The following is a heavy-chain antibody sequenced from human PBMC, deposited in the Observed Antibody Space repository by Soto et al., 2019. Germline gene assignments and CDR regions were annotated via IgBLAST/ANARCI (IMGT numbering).Heavy chain of an antibody. CDR3: ARHLYCSSTSCYFHYYYYMDV. V-gene: IGHV4-39*01. D-gene: IGHD2-2*01. CDR1: GGSISSSSYY. Sequence: QLQLQESGPGLVKPSETLSLTCTVSGGSISSSSYYWGWIRQPPGKGLEWIGSIYYSGSTYYNPSLKSRVTISVDTSKNRFSLKLSSVTAADTAVYYCARHLYCSSTSCYFHYYYYMDVWGKGTTVTVSS. CDR2: IYYSGST. J-gene: IGHJ6*03.